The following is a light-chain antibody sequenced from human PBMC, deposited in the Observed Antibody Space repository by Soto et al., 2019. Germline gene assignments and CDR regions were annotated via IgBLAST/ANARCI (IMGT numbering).Light chain of an antibody. Sequence: QSALTQPASVSGSPGQSITISCTGTSSDVGGYNYVSWYQQHPGTAPKLMIYEVRNRPSGVSNRFSGSKSGNTASLTISVLQDEDDADYYCSSYTSSSTRVFGGGTKLTVL. J-gene: IGLJ3*02. CDR3: SSYTSSSTRV. CDR1: SSDVGGYNY. CDR2: EVR. V-gene: IGLV2-14*01.